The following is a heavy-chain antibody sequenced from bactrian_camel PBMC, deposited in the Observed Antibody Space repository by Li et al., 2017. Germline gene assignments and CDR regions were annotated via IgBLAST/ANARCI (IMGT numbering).Heavy chain of an antibody. V-gene: IGHV3S60*01. J-gene: IGHJ4*01. CDR1: RSTFDEHE. CDR3: AAIMPGTWYGHNY. CDR2: IRTDGFI. D-gene: IGHD6*01. Sequence: HVQLVESGGGSVQPGETLRLSCTSSRSTFDEHEMGWYRQAPGSECEMVSSIRTDGFIWYKDSVKGRFSISRDNAKNTVYLQMNSLKSEDTALYYCAAIMPGTWYGHNYWGQGTQVTVS.